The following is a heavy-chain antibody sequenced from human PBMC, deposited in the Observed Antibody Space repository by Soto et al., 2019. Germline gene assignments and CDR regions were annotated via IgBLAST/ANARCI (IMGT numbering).Heavy chain of an antibody. V-gene: IGHV5-51*01. Sequence: GESLKISCKGSGYSFTSYWIGWVRQMPGKGLEWMGIIYPGDSDTRYSPSFQGQVTISADKSISTAYLQWSSLRASDTATYYCARRPFVAAAGSPFDYWGQGTLVTVSS. CDR3: ARRPFVAAAGSPFDY. CDR2: IYPGDSDT. D-gene: IGHD6-13*01. J-gene: IGHJ4*02. CDR1: GYSFTSYW.